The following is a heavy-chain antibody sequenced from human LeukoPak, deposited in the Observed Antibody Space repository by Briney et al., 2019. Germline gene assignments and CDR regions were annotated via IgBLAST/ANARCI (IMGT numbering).Heavy chain of an antibody. CDR2: INPNSGGT. CDR3: ARDFGLTRFDP. CDR1: GYTFSNH. V-gene: IGHV1-2*02. J-gene: IGHJ5*02. D-gene: IGHD3-10*01. Sequence: ASVKVFCKASGYTFSNHMHWVRQAPGQGLEWMGWINPNSGGTNYAQKFQGRVTMTRDTSISTAYMELSRLTSDDTAVYYCARDFGLTRFDPWGQGTLVTVSS.